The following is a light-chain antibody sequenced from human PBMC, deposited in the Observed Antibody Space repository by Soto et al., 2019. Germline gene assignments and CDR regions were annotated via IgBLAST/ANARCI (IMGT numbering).Light chain of an antibody. CDR3: QQYNSYPLT. CDR1: QTIDSW. V-gene: IGKV1-5*03. Sequence: DIQMTQSPSTLSPSVGDRVTITCRASQTIDSWLAWYQQKPGKAPKLLIYKASSLESGVPSRFSGSGSGTEFTLTISSLQPDDFATYYCQQYNSYPLTFGGGTKVQIK. CDR2: KAS. J-gene: IGKJ4*01.